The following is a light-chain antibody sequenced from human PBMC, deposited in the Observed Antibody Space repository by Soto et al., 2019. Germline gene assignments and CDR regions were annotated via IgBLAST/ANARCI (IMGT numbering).Light chain of an antibody. V-gene: IGKV3-15*01. Sequence: IVMTQSPATLSVSPGEGATLSCRASQSLSTNLAWYQQKPGQAPRLLIYGASTRATGIPARFSGSGSGTEFTLTISSLQSEDFAIYYCQQYNIWPPWTFGQGSKVDI. CDR3: QQYNIWPPWT. CDR2: GAS. CDR1: QSLSTN. J-gene: IGKJ1*01.